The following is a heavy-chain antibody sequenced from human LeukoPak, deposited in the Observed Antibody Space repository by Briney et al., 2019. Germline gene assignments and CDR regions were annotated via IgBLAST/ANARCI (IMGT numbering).Heavy chain of an antibody. CDR3: ARRGYCSSTSCPIGQYFDY. Sequence: GGSLRLSCAASGFTVSSNYMSWVRQAPGKGLEWVSVIYSGGSTYYADSVKGRITISRDNSKNTLYLQMNSLRAEDTAVYYCARRGYCSSTSCPIGQYFDYWGQGTLVTVSS. J-gene: IGHJ4*02. CDR1: GFTVSSNY. D-gene: IGHD2-2*01. V-gene: IGHV3-53*01. CDR2: IYSGGST.